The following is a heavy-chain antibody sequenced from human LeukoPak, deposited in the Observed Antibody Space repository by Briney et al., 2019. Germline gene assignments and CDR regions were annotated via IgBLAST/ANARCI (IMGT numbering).Heavy chain of an antibody. J-gene: IGHJ3*02. D-gene: IGHD2-2*01. CDR3: ARVLVPAATDDAFDI. Sequence: ASVKVSCKASGYTFTGYYMHWVRQAPGQGLEWMGWINPTSGGTNYAQKFQGRVTMTRDTSISTAYMELSRLRSDDTAVYYCARVLVPAATDDAFDIWGQGTMVTVSS. V-gene: IGHV1-2*02. CDR1: GYTFTGYY. CDR2: INPTSGGT.